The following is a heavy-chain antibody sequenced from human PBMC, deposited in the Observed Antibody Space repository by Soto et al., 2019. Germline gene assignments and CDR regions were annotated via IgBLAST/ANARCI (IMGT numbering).Heavy chain of an antibody. Sequence: TLSLTCTVSGGSISSYYWSWIRQPPGKGLEWIGYIYYSGSTNYNPSLKSRVTISVDTSKNQFSLKLSSVTAADTAVYYCARALYYDFWSGYSPIYYYYGMDVWGQGTTVTVSS. CDR1: GGSISSYY. CDR3: ARALYYDFWSGYSPIYYYYGMDV. V-gene: IGHV4-59*01. J-gene: IGHJ6*02. D-gene: IGHD3-3*01. CDR2: IYYSGST.